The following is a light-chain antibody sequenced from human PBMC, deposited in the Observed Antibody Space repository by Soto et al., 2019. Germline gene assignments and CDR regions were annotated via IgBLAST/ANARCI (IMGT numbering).Light chain of an antibody. J-gene: IGKJ1*01. V-gene: IGKV1-5*01. CDR1: RSMSSW. CDR3: QQYNSYWT. Sequence: DIQMTQSPSTLSASVGDRVTITCRASRSMSSWLAWYQQKPGKAPNLLIYAASSLETGFPSRFSGSGSGTEFTLTISSLQPDDFATYYCQQYNSYWTFGQGTKVEIK. CDR2: AAS.